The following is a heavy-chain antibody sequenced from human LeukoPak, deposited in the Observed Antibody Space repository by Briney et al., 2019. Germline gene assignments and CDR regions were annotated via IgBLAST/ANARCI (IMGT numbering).Heavy chain of an antibody. CDR2: ISSSSSYI. J-gene: IGHJ4*02. D-gene: IGHD3-9*01. Sequence: GGSLRLSCAASGFTFSDYNMRWIRQAPGKGLEWVSSISSSSSYIYYADSVKGRFTISRDNAKNSLYLQMNSLRAEDTAVYYCARDRPLFYDILTGYCDYWGQGTLVTVSS. CDR1: GFTFSDYN. CDR3: ARDRPLFYDILTGYCDY. V-gene: IGHV3-21*01.